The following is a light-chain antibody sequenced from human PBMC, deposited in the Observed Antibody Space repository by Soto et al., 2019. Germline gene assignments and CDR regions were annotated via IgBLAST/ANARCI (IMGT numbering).Light chain of an antibody. J-gene: IGLJ2*01. CDR1: SSDVGGYNY. V-gene: IGLV2-14*01. Sequence: QSALTQPASVSGSPGQSITISCPGTSSDVGGYNYVSWYQQHPGKAPKLMIYEVSNRPSGVSNRFSGSKSGNTASLTISGLQAEDEADYYCSSYTSSRTLVFGGGTKLTVL. CDR2: EVS. CDR3: SSYTSSRTLV.